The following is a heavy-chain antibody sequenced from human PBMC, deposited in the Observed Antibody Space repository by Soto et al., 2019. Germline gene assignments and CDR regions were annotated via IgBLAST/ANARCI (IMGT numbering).Heavy chain of an antibody. Sequence: QVQLVESGGGVVQPGRSLRLSCAASGFTFSSYGMHWVRQAPGKGLEWVAVISYDGSNKYYADSVKGRFTISRDNSKNTLYLQMNSLRAEDTAVYYCAKPLRDGYNRGYWYFDLWGRGTLVTVSS. CDR1: GFTFSSYG. CDR2: ISYDGSNK. D-gene: IGHD5-12*01. V-gene: IGHV3-30*18. CDR3: AKPLRDGYNRGYWYFDL. J-gene: IGHJ2*01.